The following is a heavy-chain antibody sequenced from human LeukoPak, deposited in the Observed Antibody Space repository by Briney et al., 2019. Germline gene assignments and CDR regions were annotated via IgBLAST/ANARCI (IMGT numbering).Heavy chain of an antibody. V-gene: IGHV1-69*04. CDR3: ARGETTVTPLGY. J-gene: IGHJ4*02. D-gene: IGHD4-17*01. Sequence: SVKVSCKASGGTFSSYAIIWVRQAPGQGLEWMGRIIPILGIANYAQKFQGRVTITADKSTSTAYMELSSLRSEDTAVYYCARGETTVTPLGYWGQGTLVTVSS. CDR2: IIPILGIA. CDR1: GGTFSSYA.